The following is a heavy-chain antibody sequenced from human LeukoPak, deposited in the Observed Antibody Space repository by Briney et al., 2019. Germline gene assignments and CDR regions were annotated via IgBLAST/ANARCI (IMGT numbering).Heavy chain of an antibody. CDR2: INSADNVQ. J-gene: IGHJ5*02. CDR3: ARDTVNGPFVISLDL. D-gene: IGHD2-8*01. CDR1: GSSLRSSE. V-gene: IGHV3-48*03. Sequence: GGSLRLSCAASGSSLRSSEMNWVRQAPGKGPEWVAHINSADNVQYYTDSVRGRFTMSRDNAKDLLYLQMNSLRGEDTAVYYCARDTVNGPFVISLDLWGQGVLVTVSS.